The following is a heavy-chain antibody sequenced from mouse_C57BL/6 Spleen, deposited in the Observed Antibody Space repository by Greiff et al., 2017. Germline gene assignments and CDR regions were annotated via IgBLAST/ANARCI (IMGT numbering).Heavy chain of an antibody. CDR1: GFSLTSYG. CDR3: ARNESYYYGGYFDV. D-gene: IGHD1-1*01. J-gene: IGHJ1*03. CDR2: IWSGGST. V-gene: IGHV2-2*01. Sequence: VQLQQSGPGLVQPSQSLSITCTVSGFSLTSYGVHWVRQSPGKGLEWLGVIWSGGSTDYNAAFISSLSISKDNSKSQVFFKMHSLQADDTAIYYCARNESYYYGGYFDVWGTGTTVTVSS.